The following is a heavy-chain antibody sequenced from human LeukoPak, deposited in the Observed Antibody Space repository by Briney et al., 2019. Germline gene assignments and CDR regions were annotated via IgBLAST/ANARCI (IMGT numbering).Heavy chain of an antibody. CDR1: GGSITSYY. Sequence: SETLSLTCTVSGGSITSYYWSWIRQPPGKGLEWIGYIYYSGSTNYNPSLKSRVAISVDTSKNQFSLKLNSVTAADTAVYYCARGGDYGDLRYFDYWGQGTLVTVSS. J-gene: IGHJ4*02. V-gene: IGHV4-59*01. CDR2: IYYSGST. D-gene: IGHD4-17*01. CDR3: ARGGDYGDLRYFDY.